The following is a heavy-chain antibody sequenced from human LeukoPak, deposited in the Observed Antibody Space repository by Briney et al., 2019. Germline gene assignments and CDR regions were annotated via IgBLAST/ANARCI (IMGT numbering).Heavy chain of an antibody. CDR1: GYIFTSYG. CDR2: ISADNGNT. V-gene: IGHV1-18*01. J-gene: IGHJ5*02. Sequence: ASVKVSCKASGYIFTSYGISWVRQAPGQGLEWMGWISADNGNTKYAQKLQGRVTMTTDTSTNTAYMELRSLRSDDTAVYYCARDYYASSGYYEDCFDPWGQGTLVTVSS. CDR3: ARDYYASSGYYEDCFDP. D-gene: IGHD3-22*01.